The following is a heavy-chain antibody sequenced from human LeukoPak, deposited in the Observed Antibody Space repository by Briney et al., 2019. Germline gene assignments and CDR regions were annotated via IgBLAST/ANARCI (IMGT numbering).Heavy chain of an antibody. Sequence: GGSLRLSCAASGFTFSSYGMHWVRQAPGKGLEWVAFIRYDGSNKYYADSVKGRFTISRDNSKNTLYLQMNSLRAEDTAVYYCATGIVGATTGGDDYWGQGTLVTVSS. CDR2: IRYDGSNK. J-gene: IGHJ4*02. CDR3: ATGIVGATTGGDDY. CDR1: GFTFSSYG. D-gene: IGHD1-26*01. V-gene: IGHV3-30*02.